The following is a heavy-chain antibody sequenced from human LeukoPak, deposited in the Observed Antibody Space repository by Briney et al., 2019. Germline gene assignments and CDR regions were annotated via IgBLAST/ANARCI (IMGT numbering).Heavy chain of an antibody. V-gene: IGHV3-74*01. CDR3: ARDPKNVGLAP. Sequence: GGSLRLSCVASGFSLSGYWMYWVRQAPGKGLMYISRNNGDGSTTNYADVVKGRFTMSRDNVKNTLYLQMNSLRVEDTAVYYCARDPKNVGLAPWGQGTLVTVSS. D-gene: IGHD2-15*01. CDR1: GFSLSGYW. J-gene: IGHJ5*02. CDR2: NNGDGSTT.